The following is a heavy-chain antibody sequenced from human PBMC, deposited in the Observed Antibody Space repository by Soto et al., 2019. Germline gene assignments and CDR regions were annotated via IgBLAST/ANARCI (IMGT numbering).Heavy chain of an antibody. CDR1: GYTFTSYG. CDR2: INGYNGNT. J-gene: IGHJ6*02. V-gene: IGHV1-18*01. D-gene: IGHD3-16*01. CDR3: ARMGDVPYYYYGMDV. Sequence: ASVKVSCKASGYTFTSYGISWVRQAPGQGLEWMGWINGYNGNTNYAQKLQGRVTLSTDTSTSRAYMELRSLRSDDSAVYYCARMGDVPYYYYGMDVWGQGTTVTVS.